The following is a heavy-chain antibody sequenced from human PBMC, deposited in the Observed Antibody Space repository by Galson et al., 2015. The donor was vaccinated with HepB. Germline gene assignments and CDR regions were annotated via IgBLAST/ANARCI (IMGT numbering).Heavy chain of an antibody. D-gene: IGHD2-15*01. CDR3: ARDIGYCSRGSCYRYNWFDP. V-gene: IGHV1-46*03. CDR2: INPSGGST. Sequence: SVKVSCKASGYTFTNYYMQWVRQAPGQGLEWMGIINPSGGSTSYAQKFQGRVTMTRDTSTSTVYMELSSLRSEDTAVYYCARDIGYCSRGSCYRYNWFDPWGQGTLVTVSS. J-gene: IGHJ5*02. CDR1: GYTFTNYY.